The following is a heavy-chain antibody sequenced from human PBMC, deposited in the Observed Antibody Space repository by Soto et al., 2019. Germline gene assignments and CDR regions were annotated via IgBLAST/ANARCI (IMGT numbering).Heavy chain of an antibody. CDR1: GFTFSGYW. CDR3: AREAV. CDR2: IKQDGSEQ. Sequence: EVQLVESGGGLVQPGGSLRLSCAASGFTFSGYWMSWVRQAPGKGLEWVANIKQDGSEQFYVDSVKGRFTISRDNAKNSHYLQMNILIAEDTGVYYWAREAVGGQGTTVTVSS. J-gene: IGHJ6*02. V-gene: IGHV3-7*05.